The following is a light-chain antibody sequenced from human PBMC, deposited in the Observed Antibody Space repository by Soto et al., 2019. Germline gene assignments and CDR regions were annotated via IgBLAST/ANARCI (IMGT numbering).Light chain of an antibody. CDR1: QGISTY. Sequence: DIPMTQSPSSLSASVGDRDTITCRASQGISTYLAWYQQKPGKVPKLLIYAASTLQSGVPSRFSGSGSGTDFTLTISSLQPEDVATYYCQKYSRAPRTFGQGTKVEIK. J-gene: IGKJ1*01. V-gene: IGKV1-27*01. CDR3: QKYSRAPRT. CDR2: AAS.